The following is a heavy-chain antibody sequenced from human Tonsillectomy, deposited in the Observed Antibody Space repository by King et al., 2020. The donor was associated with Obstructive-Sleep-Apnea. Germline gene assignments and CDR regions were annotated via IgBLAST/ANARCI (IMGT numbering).Heavy chain of an antibody. D-gene: IGHD4-17*01. CDR3: TTDPGDSPDY. J-gene: IGHJ4*02. CDR1: GLTFANAW. CDR2: IKSKVDGGTT. V-gene: IGHV3-15*01. Sequence: VQLVESGGGLVKPGESLRLSCAASGLTFANAWMSWVRQTSGKGLEWVGRIKSKVDGGTTDYAAPVTGRFTISRDDLRNTLYLQMNSLIIEDSAVYYCTTDPGDSPDYWGQGTLVTVSS.